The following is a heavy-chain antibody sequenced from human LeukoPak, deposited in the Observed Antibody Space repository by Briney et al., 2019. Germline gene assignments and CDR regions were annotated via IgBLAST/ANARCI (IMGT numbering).Heavy chain of an antibody. CDR3: AKDMTFYK. J-gene: IGHJ4*02. Sequence: GGSLRLSCAASGFTFSSYATSWVRQAPGKGLEWVSAISGSGGIAYYTDSVKGRFTISRDNSKNTLYLQMNSLRAEDTAIYYCAKDMTFYKGGQGTLVTVSS. CDR1: GFTFSSYA. CDR2: ISGSGGIA. V-gene: IGHV3-23*01. D-gene: IGHD3-10*01.